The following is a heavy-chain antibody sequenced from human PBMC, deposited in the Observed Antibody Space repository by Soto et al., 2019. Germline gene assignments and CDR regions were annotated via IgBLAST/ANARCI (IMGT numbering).Heavy chain of an antibody. V-gene: IGHV4-59*01. J-gene: IGHJ4*02. CDR2: IYYSGST. CDR3: ASLKRSGSFTRAFDY. Sequence: PSETLSLTCTVSGGSISSYYWSWIRQPPGKGLEWIGYIYYSGSTNYNPSLKSRVTISVDTSKNQFSLKLSSVTAADTAVYYCASLKRSGSFTRAFDYWGQGTLVTVSS. CDR1: GGSISSYY. D-gene: IGHD1-26*01.